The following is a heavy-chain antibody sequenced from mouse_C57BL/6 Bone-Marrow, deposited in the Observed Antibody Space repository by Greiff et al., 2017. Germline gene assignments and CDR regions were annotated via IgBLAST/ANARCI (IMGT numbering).Heavy chain of an antibody. CDR1: GYTFTDYY. J-gene: IGHJ1*03. CDR2: IYPGSGNT. D-gene: IGHD1-1*01. Sequence: QVQLQQSGAELVRPGASVKLSCKASGYTFTDYYINWVKQRPGQGLEWIARIYPGSGNTYYNEKFKGKATLTAEKSSSTAYMQLSSLPSEESAVYFCARGDNYGSSRYLDVWGTGTTVTVSS. V-gene: IGHV1-76*01. CDR3: ARGDNYGSSRYLDV.